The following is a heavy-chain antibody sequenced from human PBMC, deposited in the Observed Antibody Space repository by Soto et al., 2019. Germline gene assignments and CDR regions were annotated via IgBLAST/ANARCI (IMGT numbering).Heavy chain of an antibody. Sequence: QVQLVDSGGXVIQPGRSLXLSCAASGFTFSRYDMHWVRQAPGKGLEWVAVISYDGSKTDYAESVKGRFTISRDNSKNTLYLQMNSLRAEDTAVYYCAKDGWGDPVSTITVYYFDYWGQGTQVIVSS. D-gene: IGHD5-12*01. V-gene: IGHV3-30*18. CDR3: AKDGWGDPVSTITVYYFDY. J-gene: IGHJ4*02. CDR1: GFTFSRYD. CDR2: ISYDGSKT.